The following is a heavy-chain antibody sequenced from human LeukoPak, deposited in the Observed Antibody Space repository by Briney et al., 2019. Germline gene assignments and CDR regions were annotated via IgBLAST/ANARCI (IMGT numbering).Heavy chain of an antibody. J-gene: IGHJ4*02. Sequence: ASVKVSCKASGYTFTSYYMHWVRQAPGQGLEWMGIINPSGGSTSYAQKFQGRVTMTRDTSTSTVYMELSSLRSEDTAVYYCARELITMVRGVSVPNYWGQGTLVTASS. CDR3: ARELITMVRGVSVPNY. V-gene: IGHV1-46*01. CDR2: INPSGGST. CDR1: GYTFTSYY. D-gene: IGHD3-10*01.